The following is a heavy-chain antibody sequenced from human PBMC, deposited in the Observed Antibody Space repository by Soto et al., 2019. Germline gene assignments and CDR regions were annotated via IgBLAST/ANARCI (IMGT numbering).Heavy chain of an antibody. J-gene: IGHJ4*02. CDR2: ISWNSGSI. D-gene: IGHD6-19*01. Sequence: EVQLVESGGGLVQPGRSLRLSCAASGFTFDDYAMHWVRQAPGKGLEWVSGISWNSGSIGYADSVKGRFTIARDNAKNSLCLTMNSPSAEDTASYSCAKAAWAVAGSFDYWGQGTLVTVSS. CDR1: GFTFDDYA. V-gene: IGHV3-9*01. CDR3: AKAAWAVAGSFDY.